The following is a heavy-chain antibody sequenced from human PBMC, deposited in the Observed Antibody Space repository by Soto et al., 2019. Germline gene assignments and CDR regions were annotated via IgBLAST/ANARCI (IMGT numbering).Heavy chain of an antibody. J-gene: IGHJ5*02. CDR1: GTTFDSFT. V-gene: IGHV1-69*13. CDR2: FVPMFGSA. D-gene: IGHD3-9*01. Sequence: SVKVSCKSSGTTFDSFTFSWVRQAPGQGLEWMGGFVPMFGSASIAQRFQGRVRITADASTGTGYMELSDLRSEDSAIYYCAREDDTTGHYSWFDPWGPGTLVTVSS. CDR3: AREDDTTGHYSWFDP.